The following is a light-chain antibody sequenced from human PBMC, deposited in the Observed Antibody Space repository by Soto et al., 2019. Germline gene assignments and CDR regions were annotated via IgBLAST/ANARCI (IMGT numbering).Light chain of an antibody. Sequence: QSALTQPASVSGSPGQSITISCTGTSSDVGSYNLVSWYQQHPGKAPKLMIYEGSKRPSGVSNRFSGSKSGNTASLTISGLRAEEEADYYCCSYAGSSTYVFGTGTKLTVL. CDR3: CSYAGSSTYV. J-gene: IGLJ1*01. V-gene: IGLV2-23*01. CDR2: EGS. CDR1: SSDVGSYNL.